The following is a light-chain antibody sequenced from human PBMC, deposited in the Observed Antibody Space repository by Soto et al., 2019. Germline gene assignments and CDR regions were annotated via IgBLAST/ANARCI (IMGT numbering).Light chain of an antibody. CDR2: KAS. CDR1: QSISSW. Sequence: DIQMTQSPSTLSASVGDRVTITCRASQSISSWLAWYQQKPGKAPKLLIYKASSLESGAPSRFSGSGSGTEFTLTISSLQPDDFATYYCQHSWTFGQGTKVEIK. V-gene: IGKV1-5*03. CDR3: QHSWT. J-gene: IGKJ1*01.